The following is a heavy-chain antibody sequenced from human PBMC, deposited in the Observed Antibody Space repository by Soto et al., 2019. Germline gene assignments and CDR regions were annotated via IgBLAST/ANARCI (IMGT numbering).Heavy chain of an antibody. J-gene: IGHJ6*02. CDR2: MYNTGST. CDR1: GGSISGYY. V-gene: IGHV4-59*01. CDR3: ARDLWGYCGTDCYPLDV. D-gene: IGHD2-21*02. Sequence: PSETLSLTCPVSGGSISGYYWSRIRQPPGKGLEWIGYMYNTGSTVYNPSFKSRVTISVDTSKNQFSLKLNSVTAADTAVYYCARDLWGYCGTDCYPLDVWGQGTTVTVSS.